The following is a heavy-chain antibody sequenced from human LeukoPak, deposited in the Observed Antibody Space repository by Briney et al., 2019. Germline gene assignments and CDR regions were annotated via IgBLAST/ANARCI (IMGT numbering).Heavy chain of an antibody. Sequence: PGGSLRLSCAASGFTFSSYAMSWVRQAPGKGLEWVSAISGSGGSTYYADSVKGQFTISRDNSKNTLYLQMNSLRAEDTAVYYCASLACSGGSCYSDAFDIWGQGTMVTVSS. CDR3: ASLACSGGSCYSDAFDI. D-gene: IGHD2-15*01. CDR2: ISGSGGST. V-gene: IGHV3-23*01. CDR1: GFTFSSYA. J-gene: IGHJ3*02.